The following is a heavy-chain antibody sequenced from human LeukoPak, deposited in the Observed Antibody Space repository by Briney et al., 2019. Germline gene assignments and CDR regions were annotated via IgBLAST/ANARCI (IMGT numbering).Heavy chain of an antibody. J-gene: IGHJ4*02. V-gene: IGHV4-39*07. CDR3: ARARSSGGYFDY. D-gene: IGHD2-15*01. CDR2: IYYSGST. Sequence: PSETLSLTCTVSGGSISSSSYYWGWIRQPPGKGLEWIGSIYYSGSTYYNPSLKSRVTISVDTSKNQFSLKLSSVTAADTAVYYCARARSSGGYFDYWGQGTLVTVSS. CDR1: GGSISSSSYY.